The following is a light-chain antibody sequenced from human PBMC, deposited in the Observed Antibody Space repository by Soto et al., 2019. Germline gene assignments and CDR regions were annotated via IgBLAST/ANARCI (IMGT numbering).Light chain of an antibody. V-gene: IGKV1-5*03. CDR3: QQYSSNPFT. Sequence: DIQMTQSPSTLSASVGDRVTITCRASQSISSWLAWYQQKPGKAPNLLIYKASSLQSGVPSRFSGSGSGTEFTLTISSLQPDDFATYFCQQYSSNPFTFGPGTKVDVK. CDR2: KAS. J-gene: IGKJ3*01. CDR1: QSISSW.